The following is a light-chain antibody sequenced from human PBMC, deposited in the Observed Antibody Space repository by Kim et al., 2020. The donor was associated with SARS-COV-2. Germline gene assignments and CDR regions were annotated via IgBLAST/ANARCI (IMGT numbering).Light chain of an antibody. CDR3: LQHSIYPIT. CDR2: GAS. J-gene: IGKJ5*01. Sequence: ASVGDRVTITCRASQDISNDLGWYQQHPGRAPKRLIYGASSLQSGVPSRFSGSGSGTEFTLTISSVQPEDFATYFCLQHSIYPITFGQGTRLEIK. V-gene: IGKV1-17*01. CDR1: QDISND.